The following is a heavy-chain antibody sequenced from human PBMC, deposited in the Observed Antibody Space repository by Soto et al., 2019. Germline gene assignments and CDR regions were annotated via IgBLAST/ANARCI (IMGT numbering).Heavy chain of an antibody. CDR2: ISSSGSTI. D-gene: IGHD6-13*01. CDR1: GFTFSSYE. V-gene: IGHV3-48*03. J-gene: IGHJ5*02. Sequence: GGSLRLSCAASGFTFSSYEMNWVRQAPGKGLEWVSYISSSGSTIYYADSVKGRFTISRDNAKNSLYLQMNSLRAEDTAVYYCARERAPGIAAAGTLVGWFDPWGQGTLVTVLL. CDR3: ARERAPGIAAAGTLVGWFDP.